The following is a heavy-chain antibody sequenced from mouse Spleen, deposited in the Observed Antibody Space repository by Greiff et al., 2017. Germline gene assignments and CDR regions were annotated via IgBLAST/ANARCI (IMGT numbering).Heavy chain of an antibody. D-gene: IGHD2-14*01. J-gene: IGHJ4*01. Sequence: EVKLVESGGGLVQPGGSLKLSCATSGFTFSDYYMYWVRQTPEKRLEWVAYISNGGGSTYYPDTVKGRFTISRDNAKNTLYLQMSRLKSEDTAMYYCARQTYYRYDGYAMDYWGQGTSVTVSS. V-gene: IGHV5-12*02. CDR1: GFTFSDYY. CDR3: ARQTYYRYDGYAMDY. CDR2: ISNGGGST.